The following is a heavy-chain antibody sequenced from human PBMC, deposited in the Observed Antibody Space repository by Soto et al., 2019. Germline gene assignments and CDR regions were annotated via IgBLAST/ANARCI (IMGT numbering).Heavy chain of an antibody. CDR2: TSYDGNNK. CDR1: GFTFGNYG. Sequence: GGSLRLSCTGSGFTFGNYGMHWVRQAPGKGLEWVASTSYDGNNKYYADSLKGRFTISRDNSKKMVYLQMTSLGPEDTAVYYCAQGGGSARDFDYWGQGDLVTVSS. V-gene: IGHV3-30*18. J-gene: IGHJ4*02. D-gene: IGHD1-26*01. CDR3: AQGGGSARDFDY.